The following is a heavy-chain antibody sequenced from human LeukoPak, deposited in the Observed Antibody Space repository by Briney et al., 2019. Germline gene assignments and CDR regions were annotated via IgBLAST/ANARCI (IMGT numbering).Heavy chain of an antibody. CDR2: IYYSGST. Sequence: SETLSLTCTVSGGSISSHYWSWIRPPPGKGLEWIGYIYYSGSTHYNPSLKSRVTISLDTSKNQSSLKLSSVTAADTAVYYCGGTPILSYFDLWGQGNLVTVSS. V-gene: IGHV4-59*11. CDR3: GGTPILSYFDL. CDR1: GGSISSHY. J-gene: IGHJ4*02. D-gene: IGHD2-15*01.